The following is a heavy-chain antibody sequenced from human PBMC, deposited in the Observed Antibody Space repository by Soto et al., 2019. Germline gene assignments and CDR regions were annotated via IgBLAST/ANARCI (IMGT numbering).Heavy chain of an antibody. Sequence: GGSLRLSCAASGFTFSSYATSWVRQAPGKGLEWVSAISGSGGSTYYADSVKGRFTISRDNSKNTLYLQMNSLRAEDTAVYYCAKDRSGYDPDYYYYYGMDVWGQGTTVTVSS. CDR1: GFTFSSYA. J-gene: IGHJ6*02. CDR2: ISGSGGST. D-gene: IGHD5-12*01. CDR3: AKDRSGYDPDYYYYYGMDV. V-gene: IGHV3-23*01.